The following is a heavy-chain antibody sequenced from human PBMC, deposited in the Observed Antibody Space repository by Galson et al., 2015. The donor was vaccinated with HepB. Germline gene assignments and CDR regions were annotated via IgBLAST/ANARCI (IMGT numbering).Heavy chain of an antibody. J-gene: IGHJ5*02. CDR3: TRGILASGNDH. D-gene: IGHD6-13*01. CDR1: GDSVSSNSTA. Sequence: YAISGDSVSSNSTAWNWIRQSPSRGLEWLGKTFYRSKWYHESAVSVRSRITFYPDTSKNQLSLQLKSVTPEDTAVYYCTRGILASGNDHWGQGTLVTVSS. V-gene: IGHV6-1*01. CDR2: TFYRSKWYH.